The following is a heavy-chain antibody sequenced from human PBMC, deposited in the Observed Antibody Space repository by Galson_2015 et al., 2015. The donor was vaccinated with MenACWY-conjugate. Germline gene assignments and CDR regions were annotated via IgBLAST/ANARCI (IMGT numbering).Heavy chain of an antibody. V-gene: IGHV3-21*01. CDR1: GFTFSTYS. CDR2: ISSSSIYI. CDR3: TRRTGGSYDD. J-gene: IGHJ4*02. D-gene: IGHD1-26*01. Sequence: SLRLSCAASGFTFSTYSMNWVRQAPGQGLEWVSSISSSSIYIYYTDSVKGRFTISRDTAKNSLYLQMNSLRVEDTAVYYCTRRTGGSYDDWGQVTLVTVSS.